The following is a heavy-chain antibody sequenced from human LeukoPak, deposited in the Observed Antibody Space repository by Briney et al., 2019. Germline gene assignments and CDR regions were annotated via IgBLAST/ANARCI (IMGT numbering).Heavy chain of an antibody. CDR3: AKDVRGGPIVGAGSVDY. J-gene: IGHJ4*02. D-gene: IGHD1-26*01. Sequence: VQPGGSLRLSCAASGFTFSSYAMYWVRQAPGKGLEWVSAVNNKGNNKYYADSVRGRFTISRDNSKNTLYLQMDSLRAEDTAVYYCAKDVRGGPIVGAGSVDYWGQGTLVTVSS. V-gene: IGHV3-23*05. CDR1: GFTFSSYA. CDR2: VNNKGNNK.